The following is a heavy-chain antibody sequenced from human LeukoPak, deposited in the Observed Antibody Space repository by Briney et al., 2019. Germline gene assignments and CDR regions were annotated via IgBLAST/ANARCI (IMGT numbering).Heavy chain of an antibody. V-gene: IGHV3-66*02. CDR1: GFTVSSNY. J-gene: IGHJ4*02. CDR2: IYSGGST. CDR3: ARDFPPPYSSSLDY. Sequence: PGGSLRLSCAASGFTVSSNYMSWVRQAPGKGLEWVSVIYSGGSTYYAGSVKGRFTISRDNSKNTLYLQMNSLRAEDTAVYYCARDFPPPYSSSLDYWGQGTLVTVSS. D-gene: IGHD6-13*01.